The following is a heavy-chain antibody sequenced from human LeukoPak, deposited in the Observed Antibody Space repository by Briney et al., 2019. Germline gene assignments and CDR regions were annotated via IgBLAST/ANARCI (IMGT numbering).Heavy chain of an antibody. V-gene: IGHV3-23*01. J-gene: IGHJ4*02. CDR1: GFTLRGHA. Sequence: GGSLRLSCVGSGFTLRGHAMSWVRQAPEKGLEFVSGIYENGGTTYYADSVKGRFSISRDNSKNTLYLQMDSLRGEDTAVYYCAKDFRIGYSAHFDYWGQGALVTVSS. CDR3: AKDFRIGYSAHFDY. D-gene: IGHD2-21*01. CDR2: IYENGGTT.